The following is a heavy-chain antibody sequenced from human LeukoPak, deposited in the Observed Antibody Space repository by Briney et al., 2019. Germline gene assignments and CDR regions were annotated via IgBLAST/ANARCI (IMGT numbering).Heavy chain of an antibody. CDR3: ARHSPQQLNAFDI. V-gene: IGHV4-39*01. D-gene: IGHD6-13*01. CDR2: IYYSGST. J-gene: IGHJ3*02. Sequence: SETLSLTCTVSGGSISSSSYYWGWIRQPPGKGLEWIGSIYYSGSTYYNPSLKSRVTISVDTSKNQFSLKLSSVTAADTAVYYCARHSPQQLNAFDIWGQGTMVTVSS. CDR1: GGSISSSSYY.